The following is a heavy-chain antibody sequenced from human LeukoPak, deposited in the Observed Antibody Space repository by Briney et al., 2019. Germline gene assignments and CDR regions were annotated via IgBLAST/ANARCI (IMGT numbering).Heavy chain of an antibody. V-gene: IGHV4-59*01. Sequence: NPSETLSLTCTVSGGSLSGYHWSWIRQPPGKGLEWIGYIYYSGNTEYNPSLKSRVTISVDTSKNQFSLKLSSVTAADTAVYYCARPMTTEGYYGMDVWGQGTTVTVSS. D-gene: IGHD4-11*01. CDR2: IYYSGNT. CDR3: ARPMTTEGYYGMDV. CDR1: GGSLSGYH. J-gene: IGHJ6*02.